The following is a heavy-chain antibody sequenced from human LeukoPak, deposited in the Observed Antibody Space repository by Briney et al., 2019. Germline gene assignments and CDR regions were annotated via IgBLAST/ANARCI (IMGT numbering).Heavy chain of an antibody. CDR3: ARVLCSGGSCYYYYYMDV. J-gene: IGHJ6*03. D-gene: IGHD2-15*01. Sequence: SVKVSCTASGGTFSSYAISWVRQAPGQGLEWMGGIIPIFGTANYAQKFQGRVTITAEESTSTAYMELSSLRSEDTAVYYCARVLCSGGSCYYYYYMDVWGKGTTVTVSS. V-gene: IGHV1-69*13. CDR1: GGTFSSYA. CDR2: IIPIFGTA.